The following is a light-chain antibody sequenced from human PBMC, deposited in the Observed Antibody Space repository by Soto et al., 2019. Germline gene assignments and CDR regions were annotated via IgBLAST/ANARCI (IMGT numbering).Light chain of an antibody. CDR3: FSFKTTSTHV. J-gene: IGLJ1*01. Sequence: QSALAQPASLSGSPGQSITISCTGTSSDIGAYDYVSWFQQHPGKAPKLMISEVNNRPSGVSNRFSGSKSGNTAYLTISGLQLEDEAEYFCFSFKTTSTHVFGTGTKVTV. V-gene: IGLV2-14*01. CDR1: SSDIGAYDY. CDR2: EVN.